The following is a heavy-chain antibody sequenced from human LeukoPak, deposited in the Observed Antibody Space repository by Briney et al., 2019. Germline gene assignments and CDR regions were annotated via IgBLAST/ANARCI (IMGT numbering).Heavy chain of an antibody. CDR2: INHSGST. J-gene: IGHJ3*02. CDR1: GGSFSGYY. V-gene: IGHV4-34*01. CDR3: ASLADYYGSGSYAFDI. D-gene: IGHD3-10*01. Sequence: SETLSLTCAVYGGSFSGYYWSWIRQPPGKGLEWIGEINHSGSTNYNPSLKSRVTISVDTSKNQFSLKLSSVTAADTAVYYCASLADYYGSGSYAFDIWGQGTMVTVSS.